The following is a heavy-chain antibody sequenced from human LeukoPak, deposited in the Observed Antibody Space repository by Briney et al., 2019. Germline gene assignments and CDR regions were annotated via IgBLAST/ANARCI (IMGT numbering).Heavy chain of an antibody. J-gene: IGHJ4*02. V-gene: IGHV1-69*05. CDR2: IIPIFGTA. D-gene: IGHD2-2*02. CDR3: ARGRGYCSSTSCYSRGYYFDY. CDR1: GGTFSSYA. Sequence: ASVKVSCKASGGTFSSYAISWVRQAPGQGLEWMGGIIPIFGTANYAQKFQGRVTITTDESTSTAYMELSSLRSEDTAVYYCARGRGYCSSTSCYSRGYYFDYWGQGTLVTVSS.